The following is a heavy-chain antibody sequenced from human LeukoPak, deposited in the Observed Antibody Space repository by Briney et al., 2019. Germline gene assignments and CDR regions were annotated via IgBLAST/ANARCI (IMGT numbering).Heavy chain of an antibody. CDR2: IYSAGSI. CDR3: ARQPNYYDSSGYYY. J-gene: IGHJ4*02. D-gene: IGHD3-22*01. CDR1: GFIVSSNY. Sequence: GGSLRLSCAVSGFIVSSNYMSWVRQAPGKGLEWVSIIYSAGSIYYADYVKGRFTISRDNSKNTLFLQMNSMRAEDTAVYYCARQPNYYDSSGYYYWGQGTLVTVST. V-gene: IGHV3-53*01.